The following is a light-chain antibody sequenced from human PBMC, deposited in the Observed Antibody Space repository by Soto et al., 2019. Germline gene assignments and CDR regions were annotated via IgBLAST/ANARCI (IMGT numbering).Light chain of an antibody. J-gene: IGLJ2*01. Sequence: QSVLTQPPSVTGAPGQRVTISCTGNNSNIGAGYRVHWYLQFPHTGPKLLIYGTSNRPSGVPDRFSGSKSGTSASLAITGLQAEDEAYYYCQSFDTSLNGLIFGGGTKLTVL. CDR2: GTS. CDR3: QSFDTSLNGLI. CDR1: NSNIGAGYR. V-gene: IGLV1-40*01.